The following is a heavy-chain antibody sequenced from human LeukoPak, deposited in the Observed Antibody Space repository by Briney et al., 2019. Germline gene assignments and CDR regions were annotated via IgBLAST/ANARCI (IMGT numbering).Heavy chain of an antibody. CDR2: INLGGST. CDR1: GASFSGHY. D-gene: IGHD6-6*01. CDR3: AREFGDEYSSSSGLGY. J-gene: IGHJ4*02. V-gene: IGHV4-34*01. Sequence: PSETLSLTCAVYGASFSGHYWSWIRQSPGKWLEWIGEINLGGSTNYNPSLWSRVTISLNTPRNQLSLKLTSVTAADTAVYYCAREFGDEYSSSSGLGYWGQGTLVTVSS.